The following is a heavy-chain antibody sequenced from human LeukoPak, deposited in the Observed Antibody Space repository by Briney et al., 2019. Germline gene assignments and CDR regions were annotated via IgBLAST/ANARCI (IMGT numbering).Heavy chain of an antibody. D-gene: IGHD4-11*01. CDR3: ARDHLTTVTTYLWFDP. CDR1: GGTFNSYA. J-gene: IGHJ5*02. Sequence: SVKVSCKASGGTFNSYAISWVRQAPGQGLEWMGRIIPIFGTANYAQKFQGRVTITTDESTSTAYMELSSLRSEDTAVYYCARDHLTTVTTYLWFDPWGQGTLVTVSS. V-gene: IGHV1-69*05. CDR2: IIPIFGTA.